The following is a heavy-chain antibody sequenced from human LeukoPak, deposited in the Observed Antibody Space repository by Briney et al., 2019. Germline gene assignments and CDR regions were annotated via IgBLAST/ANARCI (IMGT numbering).Heavy chain of an antibody. Sequence: ASVKVSCKASGYTFTSYAMHWVRQAPGQRLEWMGWINAGNGNTKYSQKFQGRVTITRDTSASTAYMELSSLRSEDTAVYYCARSLGGYYDSSGYDDFDYWGQGTLVTVSS. CDR1: GYTFTSYA. CDR3: ARSLGGYYDSSGYDDFDY. D-gene: IGHD3-22*01. J-gene: IGHJ4*02. CDR2: INAGNGNT. V-gene: IGHV1-3*01.